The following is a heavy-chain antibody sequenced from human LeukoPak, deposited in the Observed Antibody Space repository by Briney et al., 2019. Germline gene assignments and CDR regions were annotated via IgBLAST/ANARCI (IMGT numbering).Heavy chain of an antibody. CDR2: IKTKTDGGTA. CDR3: VTGFGVSSGWQPFDY. D-gene: IGHD6-19*01. CDR1: GFTFSNAW. J-gene: IGHJ4*02. V-gene: IGHV3-15*01. Sequence: GGSLRLSCAASGFTFSNAWMSWVRQATGKGLEWVGRIKTKTDGGTADYAAPVKGRFTISREDSTTTLFLQMESLRPEDTAMYYCVTGFGVSSGWQPFDYWGQGTLVTVSS.